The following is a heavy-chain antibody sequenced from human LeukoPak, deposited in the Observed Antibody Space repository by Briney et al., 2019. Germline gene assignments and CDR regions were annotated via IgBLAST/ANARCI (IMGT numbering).Heavy chain of an antibody. Sequence: PGGSLRLSCAASGFTFSSYAMHWVRQAPGKGLEWVAVISYDGSNKYYADSVKGRFTNSRDNSKNTLYLQMNSLRAEDTAVYYCARDMERFGVVTYYGYWGQGTLVTVSS. V-gene: IGHV3-30-3*01. CDR2: ISYDGSNK. CDR3: ARDMERFGVVTYYGY. J-gene: IGHJ4*02. D-gene: IGHD3-3*01. CDR1: GFTFSSYA.